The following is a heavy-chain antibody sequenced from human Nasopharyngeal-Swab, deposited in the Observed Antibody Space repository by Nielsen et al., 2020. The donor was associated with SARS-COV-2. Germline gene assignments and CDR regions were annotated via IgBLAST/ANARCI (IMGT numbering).Heavy chain of an antibody. CDR3: ARGIDYDILTGYWGIGYYYYYMDV. CDR2: INHSGST. CDR1: GGSFSGYY. J-gene: IGHJ6*03. Sequence: SEILSLTCAVYGGSFSGYYWSWIRQPPGKGLEWIGEINHSGSTNYNPSLKSRVTISVDTSKNQFSLKLSSVTAADTAVYYCARGIDYDILTGYWGIGYYYYYMDVWGKGTTVTVSS. D-gene: IGHD3-9*01. V-gene: IGHV4-34*01.